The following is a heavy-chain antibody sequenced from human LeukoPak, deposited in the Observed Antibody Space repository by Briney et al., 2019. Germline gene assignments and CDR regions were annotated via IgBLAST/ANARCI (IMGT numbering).Heavy chain of an antibody. J-gene: IGHJ4*02. V-gene: IGHV3-66*01. D-gene: IGHD6-19*01. CDR1: GFTVSSYY. Sequence: GGSLRLSRAASGFTVSSYYMTWVRQAPGKGLEWVSVIYSGGSTYYADSVKGRFTISRDNSKNTLYLQMNSLRVEDTAVYYCAKVGSGWYYFDYWGQGTLVTVSS. CDR2: IYSGGST. CDR3: AKVGSGWYYFDY.